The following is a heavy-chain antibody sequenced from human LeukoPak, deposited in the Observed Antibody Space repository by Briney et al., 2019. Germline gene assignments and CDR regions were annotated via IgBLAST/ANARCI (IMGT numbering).Heavy chain of an antibody. Sequence: PGGSLRLSCAASGFTFSSYWMSWVRQAPGKGLEWVANIKQDGSEKYYVDSVKGRFTISRDNAKNSLYLQMNSLRAEDTAVYYCARDRRQWLVYNWFDPWGQGTLVTVSS. CDR3: ARDRRQWLVYNWFDP. CDR1: GFTFSSYW. J-gene: IGHJ5*02. D-gene: IGHD6-19*01. V-gene: IGHV3-7*01. CDR2: IKQDGSEK.